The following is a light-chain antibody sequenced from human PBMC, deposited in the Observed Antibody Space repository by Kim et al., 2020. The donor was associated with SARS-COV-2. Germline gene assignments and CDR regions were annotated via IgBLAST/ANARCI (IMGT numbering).Light chain of an antibody. Sequence: EIVMTQSPATLSVSPGERATLSCWASQSIRSKLAWYQQKPGQPPKLLIYDASTRATNVPDRFSGSGSGTEFTLTIRSLHSEDFTVYYCHQYNNWPLTFGGGTKVDIK. J-gene: IGKJ4*01. CDR3: HQYNNWPLT. CDR1: QSIRSK. CDR2: DAS. V-gene: IGKV3-15*01.